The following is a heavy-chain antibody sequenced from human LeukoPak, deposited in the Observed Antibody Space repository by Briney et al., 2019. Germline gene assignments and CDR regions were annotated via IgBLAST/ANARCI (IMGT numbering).Heavy chain of an antibody. Sequence: SVKVSCKASGYTFTSYDISWVRQAPGQGLEWMGGIIPIFGTANYAQKFQGRVTITADKSTSTAYMELSSLRSEDTAVYYCARSPELYDFWSGYYPYYYMDVWGKGTTVTVSS. V-gene: IGHV1-69*06. CDR1: GYTFTSYD. D-gene: IGHD3-3*01. J-gene: IGHJ6*03. CDR3: ARSPELYDFWSGYYPYYYMDV. CDR2: IIPIFGTA.